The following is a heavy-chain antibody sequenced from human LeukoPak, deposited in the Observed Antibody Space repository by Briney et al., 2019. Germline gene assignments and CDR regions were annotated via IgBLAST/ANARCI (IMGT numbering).Heavy chain of an antibody. CDR3: ARDLSGTMDV. D-gene: IGHD6-25*01. J-gene: IGHJ6*02. Sequence: VGSLRLSCAASGFTFRLFWMHWVGQAPVKARLWVSRINPDGSSTSYADSVKGRFTISRDDAKNTLYLQMNSLRAEDTAVYYCARDLSGTMDVWGQGTTVTVSS. V-gene: IGHV3-74*01. CDR1: GFTFRLFW. CDR2: INPDGSST.